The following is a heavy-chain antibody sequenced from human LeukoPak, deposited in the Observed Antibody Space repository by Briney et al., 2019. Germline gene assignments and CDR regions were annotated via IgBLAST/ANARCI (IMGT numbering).Heavy chain of an antibody. CDR2: ISVYNGNT. Sequence: ASVKVSCKASGYTFTSFGISWVRQAPGQGLEWMGWISVYNGNTNYAQKLQDRVTMTTDTSTSTAYMELRSLRSDDTAVYYCARGRGYSGYDGYYYYMDVWGKGTTVTVSS. J-gene: IGHJ6*03. D-gene: IGHD5-12*01. V-gene: IGHV1-18*01. CDR3: ARGRGYSGYDGYYYYMDV. CDR1: GYTFTSFG.